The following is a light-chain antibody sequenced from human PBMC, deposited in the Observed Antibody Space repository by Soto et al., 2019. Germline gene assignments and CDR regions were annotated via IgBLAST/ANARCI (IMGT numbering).Light chain of an antibody. Sequence: QSVLTRPPSASGTPGQRVTISCSGSGSNIGSNTVYWYQQLPGTAPKLLIYNYNKRPSGVPDRFSGSQSGTSASLAISGLQSDDEADFYCAAWDDSLNGVLFGGGTKLTVL. J-gene: IGLJ2*01. V-gene: IGLV1-44*01. CDR1: GSNIGSNT. CDR3: AAWDDSLNGVL. CDR2: NYN.